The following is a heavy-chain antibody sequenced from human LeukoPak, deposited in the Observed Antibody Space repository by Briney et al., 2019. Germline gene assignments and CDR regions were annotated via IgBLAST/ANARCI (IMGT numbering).Heavy chain of an antibody. Sequence: GGSLRLSCAASGFTFSSYAMSWVRQAPGKGLEWVSAISGSGGSTYYADSVKGRFTISRDNSKNTLYLQMNSLRAEDTAVNYCAKDRVVAAAGTLNWFDPWGQGTLVTVSS. J-gene: IGHJ5*02. V-gene: IGHV3-23*01. D-gene: IGHD6-13*01. CDR1: GFTFSSYA. CDR2: ISGSGGST. CDR3: AKDRVVAAAGTLNWFDP.